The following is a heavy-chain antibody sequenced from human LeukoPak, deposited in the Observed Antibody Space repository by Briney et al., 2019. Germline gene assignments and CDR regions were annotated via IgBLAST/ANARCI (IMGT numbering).Heavy chain of an antibody. CDR1: GGSISSSSYY. J-gene: IGHJ5*02. V-gene: IGHV4-39*07. CDR3: ARDEAWFDP. CDR2: IYYSGST. Sequence: PSETLSLTCTVSGGSISSSSYYWGWIRQPPGKGLEWIGSIYYSGSTYYNPSLKSRVTISVDASKNQFSLKLSSVTAADTAVYYCARDEAWFDPWGQGTLVTVSS.